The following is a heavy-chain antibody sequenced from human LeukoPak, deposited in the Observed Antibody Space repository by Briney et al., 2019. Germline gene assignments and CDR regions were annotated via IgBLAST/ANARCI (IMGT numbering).Heavy chain of an antibody. Sequence: RGSLRLSCAASGFTFRSYAMSWVSQASGKGLEWVSIIGSNGDRTFYADSVKVRFTISRDNSKNTLYLQMNSLRGEDTAVYYCVKDLARYYDTSGYEYFDYWGEGTLVSVSS. CDR3: VKDLARYYDTSGYEYFDY. D-gene: IGHD3-22*01. V-gene: IGHV3-23*01. CDR1: GFTFRSYA. CDR2: IGSNGDRT. J-gene: IGHJ4*02.